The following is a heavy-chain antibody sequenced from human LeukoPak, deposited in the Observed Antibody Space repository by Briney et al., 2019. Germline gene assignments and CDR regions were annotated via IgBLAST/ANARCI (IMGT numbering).Heavy chain of an antibody. CDR1: GGSISSYY. V-gene: IGHV4-59*01. J-gene: IGHJ4*02. CDR3: ARAHCGGDCYPGAPPI. Sequence: SETLSLTCTVSGGSISSYYWSWIRQPPGKGLEWIGYIYYSGSTNYNPSLKSRVTISVDTSKNQSSLKLSSVTAADTAVYYCARAHCGGDCYPGAPPIWGQGTLVTVSS. D-gene: IGHD2-21*02. CDR2: IYYSGST.